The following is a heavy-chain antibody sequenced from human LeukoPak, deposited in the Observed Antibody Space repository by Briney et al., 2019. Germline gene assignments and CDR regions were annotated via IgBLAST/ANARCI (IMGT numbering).Heavy chain of an antibody. V-gene: IGHV3-7*01. J-gene: IGHJ4*02. CDR2: INPDGSGK. Sequence: GGSLRLSCEASGFTFNSYWMIWVRQAPGKGLEWVANINPDGSGKYYVDSVKGRITISRDNAKKSLYLQMNSLRAEDTAVYYCASKQGDYWGQGTLVTVSS. CDR3: ASKQGDY. CDR1: GFTFNSYW.